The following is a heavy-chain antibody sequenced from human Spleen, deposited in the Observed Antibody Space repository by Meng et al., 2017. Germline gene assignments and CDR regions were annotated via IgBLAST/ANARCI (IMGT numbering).Heavy chain of an antibody. D-gene: IGHD4-17*01. Sequence: QVQLAPSGAEVQRPGASLKVSCKTSGYTFTGFYMHWVRQAPGQGLEWMGRINPSSGDTEYAQNFQGRVTLTRDTSISTAYMELSGLRSDDTAMYYCATILASYGLGWGQGTLVTVSS. CDR1: GYTFTGFY. CDR3: ATILASYGLG. J-gene: IGHJ4*02. CDR2: INPSSGDT. V-gene: IGHV1-2*06.